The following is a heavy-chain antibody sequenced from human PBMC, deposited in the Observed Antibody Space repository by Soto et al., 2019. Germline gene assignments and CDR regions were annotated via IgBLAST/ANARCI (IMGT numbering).Heavy chain of an antibody. J-gene: IGHJ4*02. D-gene: IGHD3-16*01. CDR1: GGSISSSSYY. CDR2: IYYSGST. CDR3: ARHHKRGGNYDYIWGSQYYFDY. Sequence: QLQLQESGPGLVKPSETLSLTCTVSGGSISSSSYYWGWIRQPPGKGLEWIGSIYYSGSTYYNPSLKSRVTISVDTSKNQFSLKLSSVTAADTAVYYCARHHKRGGNYDYIWGSQYYFDYWGQGTLVTVSS. V-gene: IGHV4-39*01.